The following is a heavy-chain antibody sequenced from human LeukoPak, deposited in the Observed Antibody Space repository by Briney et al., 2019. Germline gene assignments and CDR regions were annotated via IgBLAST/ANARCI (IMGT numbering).Heavy chain of an antibody. V-gene: IGHV4-39*07. D-gene: IGHD3-3*01. Sequence: PSETLSLTCTVSGGSISSGDYYWSWIRQPPGKGLEWIGEINHSGSTNYNPSLKSRVTISVDTSKNQFSLKLSSVTAADTAVYYCARGKVLRFLEWLFHNEVYYYYYGMDVWGQGTTVTVSS. CDR3: ARGKVLRFLEWLFHNEVYYYYYGMDV. J-gene: IGHJ6*02. CDR2: INHSGST. CDR1: GGSISSGDYY.